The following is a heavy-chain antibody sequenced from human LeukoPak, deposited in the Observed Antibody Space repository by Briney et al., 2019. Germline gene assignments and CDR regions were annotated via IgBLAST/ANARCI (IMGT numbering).Heavy chain of an antibody. V-gene: IGHV3-30*04. CDR3: ARAYFYDSSGYSQTFWYFDL. D-gene: IGHD3-22*01. CDR1: GFTFSNYT. CDR2: ISYDVSNK. J-gene: IGHJ2*01. Sequence: GESLRLSCAASGFTFSNYTIHWVRQAPGKGLEWVALISYDVSNKYYADSLKGRFTISRDNSKNTVYLQMDSLRAEDTAVYYCARAYFYDSSGYSQTFWYFDLWGRGTLVTVSS.